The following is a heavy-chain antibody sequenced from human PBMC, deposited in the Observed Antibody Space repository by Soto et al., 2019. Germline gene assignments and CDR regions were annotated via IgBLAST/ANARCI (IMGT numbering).Heavy chain of an antibody. CDR1: GFTFSSYS. Sequence: EVQLVESGGGLVQPGGSLRLSCAASGFTFSSYSMNWVRQAPGKGLEWVSYISSSSSTIYYADSVKGRFTISRDNAKNSRYLQRNSLRAEDTAVYYGAVVPAANGHYGMDVWGQGTTVTVSS. CDR3: AVVPAANGHYGMDV. D-gene: IGHD2-2*01. J-gene: IGHJ6*02. CDR2: ISSSSSTI. V-gene: IGHV3-48*01.